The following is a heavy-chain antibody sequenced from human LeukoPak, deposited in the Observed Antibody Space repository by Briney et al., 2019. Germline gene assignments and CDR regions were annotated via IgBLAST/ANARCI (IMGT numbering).Heavy chain of an antibody. CDR2: INDSGGTP. CDR1: GFTFSSYA. D-gene: IGHD2-15*01. J-gene: IGHJ4*02. Sequence: GGSLRLSCAASGFTFSSYAMSWVRQAPGKGLEWVSGINDSGGTPYYADSVKGRFTISRDNSKNTLYLQLNRLRADDTAVYYCAKHSAASCYSPLDYWGQGTLVTVSS. V-gene: IGHV3-23*01. CDR3: AKHSAASCYSPLDY.